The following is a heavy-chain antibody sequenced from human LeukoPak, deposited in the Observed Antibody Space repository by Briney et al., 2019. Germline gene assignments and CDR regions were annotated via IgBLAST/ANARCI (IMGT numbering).Heavy chain of an antibody. Sequence: ASVKVSCKVSGYTLTELSMHWVRQAPGKGLEWMGRISANNGYTNYAQKVQGRVTMTTDTSTTTAYMELRTLTSDDTAVYYCARWDREAAATFDNWGQGTQVTVSS. J-gene: IGHJ4*02. V-gene: IGHV1-18*01. CDR3: ARWDREAAATFDN. CDR2: ISANNGYT. CDR1: GYTLTELS. D-gene: IGHD2-15*01.